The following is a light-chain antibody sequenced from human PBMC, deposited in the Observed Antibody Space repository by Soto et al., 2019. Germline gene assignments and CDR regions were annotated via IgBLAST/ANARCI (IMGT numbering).Light chain of an antibody. CDR3: QQSYSAPLT. Sequence: IQMTQSPSSLSASVGDRVPITCRASQSITTYLNWYRQKPGKAPKLLIYAASSLQSGVPSRFSGSGSETEFTLSISSLQPEDFATYFCQQSYSAPLTFGGGTKVDI. CDR2: AAS. V-gene: IGKV1-39*01. CDR1: QSITTY. J-gene: IGKJ4*01.